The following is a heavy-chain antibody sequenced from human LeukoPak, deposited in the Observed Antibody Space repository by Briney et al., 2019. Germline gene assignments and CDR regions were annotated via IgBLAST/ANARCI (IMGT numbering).Heavy chain of an antibody. CDR2: IYYSGST. CDR1: GGSISSYY. J-gene: IGHJ4*02. D-gene: IGHD6-13*01. CDR3: ARLTLYSRVIDY. V-gene: IGHV4-59*01. Sequence: PSETLSLTCTVSGGSISSYYWSWIRQPPGKGLGWIGYIYYSGSTNYNSSLKSRVTISVDTSKNQFSPKLSSVTAADTAVYYCARLTLYSRVIDYWGQGTLVTVSS.